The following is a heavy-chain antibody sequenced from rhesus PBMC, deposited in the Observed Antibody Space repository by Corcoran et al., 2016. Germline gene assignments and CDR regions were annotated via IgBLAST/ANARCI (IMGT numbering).Heavy chain of an antibody. V-gene: IGHV4-76*01. CDR1: GGSISSGYD. CDR3: ARAPAGYSYGHYGLDS. CDR2: IYGSSGST. J-gene: IGHJ6*01. D-gene: IGHD5-36*01. Sequence: QVQLQESGPGVVKPSETLALTCTVSGGSISSGYDWSWIRQPPGKGLEWIGYIYGSSGSTYYNPSLSSRVTISTDTSKNQFSLKLSSVTAADTAVYYCARAPAGYSYGHYGLDSWGQGVVVTVSS.